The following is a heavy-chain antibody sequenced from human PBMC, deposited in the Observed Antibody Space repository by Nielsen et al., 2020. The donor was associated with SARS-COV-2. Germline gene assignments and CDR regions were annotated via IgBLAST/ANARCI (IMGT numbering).Heavy chain of an antibody. D-gene: IGHD4-23*01. CDR2: ISGGGDTT. V-gene: IGHV3-23*01. CDR3: ARDRWSYFDY. Sequence: GESLKISCAASGFTFSTYAMAWVRQAPGKGPEWVSTISGGGDTTYYADSVKGRVIISRDNFRNTLHLQMNTLRADDTAVYFCARDRWSYFDYWGQGILVIVSS. CDR1: GFTFSTYA. J-gene: IGHJ4*02.